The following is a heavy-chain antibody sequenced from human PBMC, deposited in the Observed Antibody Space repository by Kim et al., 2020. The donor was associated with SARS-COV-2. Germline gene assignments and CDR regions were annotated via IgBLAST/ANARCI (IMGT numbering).Heavy chain of an antibody. CDR2: ISYDGSNK. V-gene: IGHV3-30-3*01. J-gene: IGHJ4*02. CDR1: GFTFSSYA. Sequence: GGSLRLSCAASGFTFSSYAMHWVRQAPGKGLEWVAVISYDGSNKYYADSVKGRFTISRDNSKNTLYLQMNSLRAEDTAVYYCARDTAMVTQDYWGQGTLVTVSS. CDR3: ARDTAMVTQDY. D-gene: IGHD5-18*01.